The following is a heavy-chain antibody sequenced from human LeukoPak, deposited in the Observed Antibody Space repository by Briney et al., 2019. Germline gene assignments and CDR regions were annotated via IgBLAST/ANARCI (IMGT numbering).Heavy chain of an antibody. D-gene: IGHD3-10*01. V-gene: IGHV3-74*01. J-gene: IGHJ4*02. CDR3: ATNYYGSGPDH. CDR2: IKSDGSST. Sequence: GGSLRLSCAASGFTFSSYWMHWVRQAPGMGLVWVSRIKSDGSSTTYADSVKGRFTISRDNAKNTLYLQMNSLRAEDTAVYYCATNYYGSGPDHWGQGTLVTVSS. CDR1: GFTFSSYW.